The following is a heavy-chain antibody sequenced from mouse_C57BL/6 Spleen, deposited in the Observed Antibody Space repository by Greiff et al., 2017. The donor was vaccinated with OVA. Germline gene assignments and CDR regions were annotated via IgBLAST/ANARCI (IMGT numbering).Heavy chain of an antibody. Sequence: QVQLKESGAELVRPGTSVKVSCKASGYAFTNYLIEWVKQRPGQGLEWIGVINPGSGGTNYNEKFKGKATLTADKSSSTAYMQLSSLTSEDSAVYVCARSGGNYRGHAMDYWGQGTSVTVSS. CDR3: ARSGGNYRGHAMDY. CDR1: GYAFTNYL. J-gene: IGHJ4*01. V-gene: IGHV1-54*01. CDR2: INPGSGGT. D-gene: IGHD2-1*01.